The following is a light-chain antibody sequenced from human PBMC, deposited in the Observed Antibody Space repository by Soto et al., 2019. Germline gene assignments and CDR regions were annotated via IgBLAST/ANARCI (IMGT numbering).Light chain of an antibody. Sequence: DIVFTESPATLSLSPGERATLSCRASQSISSYLAWYQQKLGQAPRLLIYDASNRATGIPARFSGSGSGTDFTLTISSLEPEDFAVYYCQQRSNWPRTFGQGTKVDI. CDR2: DAS. J-gene: IGKJ1*01. CDR3: QQRSNWPRT. V-gene: IGKV3-11*01. CDR1: QSISSY.